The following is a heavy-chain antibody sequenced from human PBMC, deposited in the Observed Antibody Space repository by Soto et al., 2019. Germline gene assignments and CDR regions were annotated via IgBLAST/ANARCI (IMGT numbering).Heavy chain of an antibody. Sequence: QVQLVQSGAEVKKPGASVKVSCKASGYTFTSYDINWVRQGTGQGLEWMGWMNPNSGNTGYAQKFRGRVTMPRNTSISTAYMELSSLRSEDTAVYYCARERSSGWHVDYWGQGTLVTVSS. D-gene: IGHD6-19*01. CDR3: ARERSSGWHVDY. J-gene: IGHJ4*02. V-gene: IGHV1-8*01. CDR2: MNPNSGNT. CDR1: GYTFTSYD.